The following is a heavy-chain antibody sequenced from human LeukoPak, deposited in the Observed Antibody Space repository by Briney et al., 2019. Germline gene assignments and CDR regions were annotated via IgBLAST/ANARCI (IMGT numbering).Heavy chain of an antibody. CDR3: ARAVGSGSYNLDY. CDR1: GGSISSGGYY. CDR2: IYYSGST. V-gene: IGHV4-31*03. Sequence: PSETLSLTCTVSGGSISSGGYYWSWIRQHPGKGLEWIGYIYYSGSTYYNPSLKSRVTISVDTSKNQFSLKLSSVTAADTAVYYCARAVGSGSYNLDYWGQGTLVTVSS. D-gene: IGHD3-10*01. J-gene: IGHJ4*02.